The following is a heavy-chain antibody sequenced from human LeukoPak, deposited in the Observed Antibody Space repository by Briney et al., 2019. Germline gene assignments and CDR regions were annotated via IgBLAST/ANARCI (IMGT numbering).Heavy chain of an antibody. CDR2: VYHSGST. CDR1: DYSISSGDY. J-gene: IGHJ4*02. Sequence: KPSETLSLTCAVSDYSISSGDYWGWIRQPPGKGLEWIGSVYHSGSTHYSPSLKSRVTISVDTSKNQFSLKLSSVTAADTAVYYCARNDSSGYFDYWGQETLVTVSS. V-gene: IGHV4-38-2*01. D-gene: IGHD3-22*01. CDR3: ARNDSSGYFDY.